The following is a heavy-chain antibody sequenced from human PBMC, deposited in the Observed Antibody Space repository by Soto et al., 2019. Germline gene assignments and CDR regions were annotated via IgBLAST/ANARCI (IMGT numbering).Heavy chain of an antibody. CDR3: ARFSYDYVWGSYRSWYFDY. CDR2: MNPNSGNT. D-gene: IGHD3-16*02. Sequence: GASVKVSCKASGYTFTSYDINWVRQATGQGLEWMGWMNPNSGNTGYAQKFQGRVTMTRNTSISTAYMELSSLRSEDTAVYYCARFSYDYVWGSYRSWYFDYWGQGTLVTVSS. CDR1: GYTFTSYD. J-gene: IGHJ4*02. V-gene: IGHV1-8*01.